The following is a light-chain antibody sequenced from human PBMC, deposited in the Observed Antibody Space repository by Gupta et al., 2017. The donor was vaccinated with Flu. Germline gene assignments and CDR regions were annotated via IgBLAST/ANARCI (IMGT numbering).Light chain of an antibody. V-gene: IGLV7-46*01. CDR2: YKS. CDR1: TGAVTSGHY. CDR3: LLAYSGARGGV. Sequence: QAVVTQEPSLPVSPGGTVTLTCASSTGAVTSGHYPYWFQQKPGQAPRTLIYYKSSKHSATPARFSGSTFGGKAALTLPGAQTEDEADYYWLLAYSGARGGVFGGGTKLTVL. J-gene: IGLJ3*02.